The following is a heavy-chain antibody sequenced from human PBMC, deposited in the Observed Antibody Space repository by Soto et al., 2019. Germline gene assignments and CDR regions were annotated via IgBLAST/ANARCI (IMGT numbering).Heavy chain of an antibody. CDR2: IHYSGST. V-gene: IGHV4-59*01. D-gene: IGHD6-13*01. Sequence: VQLQESGPGLVKPSETLSLTCTVSGGSISGYYWCWIRQSPGKGLEWIGYIHYSGSTNYNPSLKSRVTXXVXTCXNQLSLKLSSVTAADTAVYYCARGSAAGTKSPFDYWGQGTLVTVSS. J-gene: IGHJ4*02. CDR3: ARGSAAGTKSPFDY. CDR1: GGSISGYY.